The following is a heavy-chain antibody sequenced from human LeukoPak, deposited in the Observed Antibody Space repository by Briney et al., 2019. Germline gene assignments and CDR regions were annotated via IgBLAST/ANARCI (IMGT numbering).Heavy chain of an antibody. CDR2: IRSKAYGGKK. V-gene: IGHV3-49*04. D-gene: IGHD2-21*02. Sequence: GGSLRLSCTASGFTFGDYAMSWVRQAPGKGLEWVGFIRSKAYGGKKEYAASVKGRFTISRDDSKSIAYLQMNSLKTEDTAVYYCTRGGGDCTGHDAFDIWGQGTMVTVSS. CDR1: GFTFGDYA. CDR3: TRGGGDCTGHDAFDI. J-gene: IGHJ3*02.